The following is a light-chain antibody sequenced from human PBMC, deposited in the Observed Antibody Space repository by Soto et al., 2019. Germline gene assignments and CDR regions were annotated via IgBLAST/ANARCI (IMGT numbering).Light chain of an antibody. V-gene: IGKV1-39*01. CDR2: ATS. CDR3: QESYTSPAVS. CDR1: QNIDNY. Sequence: DIQMTQSPSSLSASLGDRGTITCRASQNIDNYLNWYQQKPGKAPKLLIYATSTLQSGVPSRFSGSGSGTEFTLTISSLQAEDFATYCCQESYTSPAVSFGGGTKVDTK. J-gene: IGKJ4*01.